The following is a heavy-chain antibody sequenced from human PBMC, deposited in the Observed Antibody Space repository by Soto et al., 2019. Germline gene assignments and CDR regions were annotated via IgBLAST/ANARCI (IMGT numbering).Heavy chain of an antibody. CDR3: AKVGSSSWITDAFDI. D-gene: IGHD6-13*01. Sequence: QVRLVESGGGVVQPGRSLRLSCAASGFTFSSYGMHWVRQAPGKGLEWVAVISYDGSNKYYADSVKGRFTISRDNSKNTLYLQMNSLRAEDTAVYYCAKVGSSSWITDAFDIWGQGTMVTVSS. CDR2: ISYDGSNK. CDR1: GFTFSSYG. V-gene: IGHV3-30*18. J-gene: IGHJ3*02.